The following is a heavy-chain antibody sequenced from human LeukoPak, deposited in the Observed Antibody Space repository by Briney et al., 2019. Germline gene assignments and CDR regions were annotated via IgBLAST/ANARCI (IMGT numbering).Heavy chain of an antibody. CDR1: GYTFNTYG. V-gene: IGHV1-18*01. CDR2: ISPYNGNT. J-gene: IGHJ4*02. D-gene: IGHD3-22*01. CDR3: ARGPHERSGYPDD. Sequence: ASVKVSCTPSGYTFNTYGITWVRQAPGQGLEWMGWISPYNGNTNYAQKFQGRVTLTTDTSTATAYMELRSLRSGDTAVYYCARGPHERSGYPDDWGQGTLVTVSS.